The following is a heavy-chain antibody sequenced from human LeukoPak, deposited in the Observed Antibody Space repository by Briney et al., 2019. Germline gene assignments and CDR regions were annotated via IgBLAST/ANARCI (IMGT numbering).Heavy chain of an antibody. CDR1: GFICSNVY. D-gene: IGHD5-18*01. Sequence: GGSLRLSCAASGFICSNVYMSWVRQAPGKGLEWVSGISWNSGSIGYADSVKGRFTISRDNAKNSLYLQMNSLRAEDTALYYCAIGYSYGSITDYWGQGTLVTVSS. CDR2: ISWNSGSI. CDR3: AIGYSYGSITDY. V-gene: IGHV3-9*01. J-gene: IGHJ4*02.